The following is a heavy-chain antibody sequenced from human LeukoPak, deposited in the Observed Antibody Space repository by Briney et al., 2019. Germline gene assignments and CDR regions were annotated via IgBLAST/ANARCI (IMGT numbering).Heavy chain of an antibody. CDR2: INHSGST. V-gene: IGHV4-34*01. J-gene: IGHJ4*02. Sequence: SETLSLTCAVYGGSFSGYYWSWIRQPPGKGLEWIGEINHSGSTNYNPSLKSRVTISVDTSKNQFSLKLGSVTAADTAVYYCARAEGTAYYFDYWGQGTLVTVSS. CDR3: ARAEGTAYYFDY. D-gene: IGHD1-1*01. CDR1: GGSFSGYY.